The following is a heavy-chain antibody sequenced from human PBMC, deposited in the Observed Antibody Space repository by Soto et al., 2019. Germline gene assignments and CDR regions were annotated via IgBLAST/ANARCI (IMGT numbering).Heavy chain of an antibody. CDR3: ARGGRSSSWPPYYYYGMDV. D-gene: IGHD6-13*01. Sequence: PGGSLRLSCAASGFTFNTYWMTWVRQAPGKGLEWVANIKQDGSETYYVDSVKGRFTISRDNAKNSLYLQMNSLRAGDTAVYYCARGGRSSSWPPYYYYGMDVWGQGTTVTVSS. CDR1: GFTFNTYW. CDR2: IKQDGSET. V-gene: IGHV3-7*02. J-gene: IGHJ6*02.